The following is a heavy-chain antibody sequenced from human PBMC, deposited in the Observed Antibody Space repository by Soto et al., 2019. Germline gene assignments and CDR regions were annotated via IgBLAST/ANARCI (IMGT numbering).Heavy chain of an antibody. V-gene: IGHV4-34*01. CDR3: AREGGYYRFDY. Sequence: PSETLSLTCAVYGGSFSGYYWSWIRQPPGKGLEWIGEINHSGSTNYNPSLKSRVTISVDTSKNQFSLKLSSVTAADTAVYYCAREGGYYRFDYWGQGILVTVSS. CDR2: INHSGST. J-gene: IGHJ4*02. CDR1: GGSFSGYY. D-gene: IGHD3-22*01.